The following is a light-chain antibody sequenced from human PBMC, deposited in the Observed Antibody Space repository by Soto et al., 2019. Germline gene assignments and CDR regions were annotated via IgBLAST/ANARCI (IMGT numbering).Light chain of an antibody. CDR1: SSDVGTYHS. J-gene: IGLJ2*01. V-gene: IGLV2-14*01. Sequence: QSALTQPASVSGSPGQSIAISCTGTSSDVGTYHSVSWYQQFPGKAPKLILYAVTNRPSGISNRFSGSKSGNTASLTISGLQSEDEADYFCSSYTTSATLVFGLGTKLTVL. CDR3: SSYTTSATLV. CDR2: AVT.